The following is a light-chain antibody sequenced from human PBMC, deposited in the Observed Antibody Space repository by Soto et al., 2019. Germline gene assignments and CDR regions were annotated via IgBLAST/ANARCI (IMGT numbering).Light chain of an antibody. CDR1: SGGIASNY. CDR2: EHN. J-gene: IGLJ2*01. V-gene: IGLV6-57*04. CDR3: QSYDSDFVV. Sequence: NFMLTQPHSVSESPGKTVTISCTRSSGGIASNYVQWYQQRPGSAPTTVIYEHNQRPSGVPDRFSGSTDGSSNSASLTISGLQTEDEADYYCQSYDSDFVVFGGGTKLTVL.